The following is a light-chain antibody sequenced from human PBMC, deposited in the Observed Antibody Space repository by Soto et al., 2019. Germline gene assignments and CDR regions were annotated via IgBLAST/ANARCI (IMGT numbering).Light chain of an antibody. CDR2: DVS. Sequence: QSALTHPLSVSWSPGHSVTISCTGTSSDFGGYNYVSWYQHHPGKAPKLMIYDVSERPSGVPDRFSGSKSGNTASLTISGLQAEDEADYYCCSYAGTFYVFGTGTKVTVL. CDR3: CSYAGTFYV. V-gene: IGLV2-11*01. J-gene: IGLJ1*01. CDR1: SSDFGGYNY.